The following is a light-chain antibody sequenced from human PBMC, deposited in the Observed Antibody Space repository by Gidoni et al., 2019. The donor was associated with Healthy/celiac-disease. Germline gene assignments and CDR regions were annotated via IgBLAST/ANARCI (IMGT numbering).Light chain of an antibody. Sequence: EIVLTQSPGTLSLSPGARATLSCRASQSVSSSYLAWYQQKPGQAPRLLIYGASSRATGIPDRFSGSGYGTDFTLTISRLEPEDFAVYYCQQYGSSPLTFGGGTKVEIK. J-gene: IGKJ4*01. CDR1: QSVSSSY. CDR2: GAS. V-gene: IGKV3-20*01. CDR3: QQYGSSPLT.